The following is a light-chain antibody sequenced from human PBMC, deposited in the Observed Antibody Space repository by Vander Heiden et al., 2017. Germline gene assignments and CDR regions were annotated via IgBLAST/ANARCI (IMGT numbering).Light chain of an antibody. CDR2: AAS. CDR3: QQANSFPLT. CDR1: QGISSW. V-gene: IGKV1-12*01. J-gene: IGKJ4*01. Sequence: DIQMTLSPSSVSAAVGDRVTITCRASQGISSWLVWYQQKPGKAPNRLIYAASRLQSGVLSRFSGSGAGTDFTLTINSLQPEDFATYYCQQANSFPLTFGGGTKVEIK.